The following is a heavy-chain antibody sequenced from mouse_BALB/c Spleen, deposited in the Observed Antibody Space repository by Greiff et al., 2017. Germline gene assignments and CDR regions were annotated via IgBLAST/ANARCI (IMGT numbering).Heavy chain of an antibody. Sequence: QVHVKQSGAELMKPGASVKISCKATGYTFSSYWIEWVKQRPGHGLEWIGEILPGSGSTNYNEKFKGKATFTADTSSNTAYMQLSSLTSEDSAVYYCARPATGYWYFDVWGAGTTVTVSS. CDR3: ARPATGYWYFDV. J-gene: IGHJ1*01. CDR2: ILPGSGST. D-gene: IGHD1-2*01. V-gene: IGHV1-9*01. CDR1: GYTFSSYW.